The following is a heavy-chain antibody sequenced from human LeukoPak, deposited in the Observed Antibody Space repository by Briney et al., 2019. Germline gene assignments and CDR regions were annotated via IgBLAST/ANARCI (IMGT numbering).Heavy chain of an antibody. CDR2: VSPHVNTI. Sequence: GGSLRLSCVASGFTFTDHSMHWVRQPPGKGLEWVAVVSPHVNTIFYADSMKGRFTISRDNSKNTLYLQMNSLRVEDTAVYYCAKDLGGTSGVGVFDIWGQGTMVTVSS. J-gene: IGHJ3*02. V-gene: IGHV3-30-3*01. D-gene: IGHD2-8*01. CDR3: AKDLGGTSGVGVFDI. CDR1: GFTFTDHS.